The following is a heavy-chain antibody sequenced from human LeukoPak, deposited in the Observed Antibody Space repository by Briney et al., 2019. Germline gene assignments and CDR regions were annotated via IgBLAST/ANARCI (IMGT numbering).Heavy chain of an antibody. CDR3: ARARNDYDSSGFSTLDY. CDR1: GFTFSSYS. J-gene: IGHJ4*02. V-gene: IGHV3-33*01. D-gene: IGHD3-22*01. Sequence: GGSLRLSCAASGFTFSSYSMHWVRQAPGKGLDWVAVIWYDGSNIYHGDSVKGQFTVSRDNSKNTLYLQMNSLRAEDTAVYYCARARNDYDSSGFSTLDYWGQGTLVTVSS. CDR2: IWYDGSNI.